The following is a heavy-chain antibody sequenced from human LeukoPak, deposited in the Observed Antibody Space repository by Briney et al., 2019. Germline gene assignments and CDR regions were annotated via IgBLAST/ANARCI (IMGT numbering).Heavy chain of an antibody. J-gene: IGHJ6*02. CDR3: AAWRGGYSYGMDV. V-gene: IGHV5-51*01. D-gene: IGHD3-3*01. Sequence: GESLKISCKGSGYSFPNYWIGWVRQKPGKGLEWMGIIYPGDSDTRYSPSFQGQVTISADKSINTAYLQWSSLKASDTAMYYCAAWRGGYSYGMDVWGQGTTVIVSS. CDR2: IYPGDSDT. CDR1: GYSFPNYW.